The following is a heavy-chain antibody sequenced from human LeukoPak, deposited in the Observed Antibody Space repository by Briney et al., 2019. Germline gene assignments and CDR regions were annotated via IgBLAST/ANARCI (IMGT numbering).Heavy chain of an antibody. CDR3: AREGYCSGASCHSGAHFQH. D-gene: IGHD2-15*01. CDR2: INLSGGGT. Sequence: ASVKVSCKASGYSFTTYYMHWLRQAPGQGLEWMGIINLSGGGTTYAQKFQGRVTMTRDMSTSTAYMELSSLRSADTAVYYCAREGYCSGASCHSGAHFQHWGQGTLVTVSS. CDR1: GYSFTTYY. J-gene: IGHJ1*01. V-gene: IGHV1-46*01.